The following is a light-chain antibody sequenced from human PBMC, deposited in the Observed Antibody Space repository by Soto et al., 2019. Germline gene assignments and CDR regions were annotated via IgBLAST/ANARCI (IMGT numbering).Light chain of an antibody. CDR3: QQYNNWPPWT. Sequence: EIVMTQSPATLSVSPGERATLSCRASQSVSSSLAWYQQKPGQAPRLLIYGASTRATGIPARFSGSGSGTEFPITISSLQSEDFVVYYCQQYNNWPPWTFGQGTKVEIK. CDR1: QSVSSS. CDR2: GAS. J-gene: IGKJ1*01. V-gene: IGKV3-15*01.